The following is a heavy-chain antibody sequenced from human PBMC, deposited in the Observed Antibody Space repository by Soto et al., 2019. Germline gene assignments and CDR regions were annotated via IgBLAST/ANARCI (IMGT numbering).Heavy chain of an antibody. CDR3: ARGYRTSWYWFDL. CDR1: GGSVSGGTHY. CDR2: IYNSGGT. J-gene: IGHJ2*01. D-gene: IGHD6-13*01. V-gene: IGHV4-61*01. Sequence: QAQLQESGPGPVKPSETLFLTCTVSGGSVSGGTHYWSWIRQPPGKGLEWIGDIYNSGGTNYNPSLKSRVTISVDTSKNQFSLKLSSVTAADTAVYYCARGYRTSWYWFDLWGRGTLVTVSS.